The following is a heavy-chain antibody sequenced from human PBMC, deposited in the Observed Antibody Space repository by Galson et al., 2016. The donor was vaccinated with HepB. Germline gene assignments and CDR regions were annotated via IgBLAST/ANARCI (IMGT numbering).Heavy chain of an antibody. CDR3: AKDSGGGYCTGGVCYRYYGMDV. V-gene: IGHV3-43*01. J-gene: IGHJ6*04. D-gene: IGHD2-8*02. CDR1: GFSFNDHS. CDR2: MTWDGAGA. Sequence: SLRLSCAASGFSFNDHSMHWVRQAPGRGLEWVSLMTWDGAGAYYAASVRGRFTVSRDNTKNVLYLQMNSLRSEDTALYYCAKDSGGGYCTGGVCYRYYGMDVWGKGTTVTVSS.